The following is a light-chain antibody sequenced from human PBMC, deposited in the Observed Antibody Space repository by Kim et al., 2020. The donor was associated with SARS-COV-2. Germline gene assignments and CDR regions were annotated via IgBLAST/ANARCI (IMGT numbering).Light chain of an antibody. Sequence: ETAPLTCTGNSNNVGSQGAAWLQQHQGHPPKLLSFRNNDRPSGISARFSASRAGNTASLTITGLQPDDEADYYCSSWDRSRGGYVFGSGTQLTVL. J-gene: IGLJ1*01. CDR2: RNN. V-gene: IGLV10-54*04. CDR1: SNNVGSQG. CDR3: SSWDRSRGGYV.